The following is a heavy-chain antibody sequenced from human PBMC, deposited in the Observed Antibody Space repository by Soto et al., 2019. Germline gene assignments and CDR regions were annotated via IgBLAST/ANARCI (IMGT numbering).Heavy chain of an antibody. Sequence: SETLSLTCTVSGGSVSSGDYYWSWIRQPPGKGLEWIGYIYYSGSTNYNPSLKSRVSISLDTSKNQFSLRLTSVTAADTAVYYCARIKVDTYMINWFDPWGQGTLVTVSS. CDR2: IYYSGST. J-gene: IGHJ5*02. V-gene: IGHV4-61*08. CDR3: ARIKVDTYMINWFDP. D-gene: IGHD5-18*01. CDR1: GGSVSSGDYY.